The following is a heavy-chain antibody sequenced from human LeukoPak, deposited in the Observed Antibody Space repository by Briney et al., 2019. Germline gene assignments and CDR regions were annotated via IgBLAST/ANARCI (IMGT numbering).Heavy chain of an antibody. CDR3: ARDLGETVPAARIRWFDP. V-gene: IGHV4-31*03. J-gene: IGHJ5*02. Sequence: RTSETLSLTCTVSGGSISSGGYYWSWIRQHPGKGLEWIGYIYYSGSTYYNPSLKSRVTISVDTCKNQFSLKLSSVTAADTAVYYCARDLGETVPAARIRWFDPWGQGTLVTVSS. CDR2: IYYSGST. D-gene: IGHD2-2*01. CDR1: GGSISSGGYY.